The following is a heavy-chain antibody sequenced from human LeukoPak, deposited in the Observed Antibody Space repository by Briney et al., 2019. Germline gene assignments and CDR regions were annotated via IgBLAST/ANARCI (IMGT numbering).Heavy chain of an antibody. CDR1: GGSFSGYY. D-gene: IGHD3-10*01. CDR3: TRGLQEKDIIRGFDF. CDR2: INHSGST. J-gene: IGHJ4*01. Sequence: KPSETLSPTCAVYGGSFSGYYWSWIRQPPGKGLEWIGEINHSGSTNYNPSLKSRLAMSVDTSKNQFSLTLNSVTAADTAVYFCTRGLQEKDIIRGFDFWGPGILATVSS. V-gene: IGHV4-34*01.